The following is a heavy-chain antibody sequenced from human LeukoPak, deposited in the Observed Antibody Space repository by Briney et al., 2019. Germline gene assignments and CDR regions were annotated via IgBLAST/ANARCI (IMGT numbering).Heavy chain of an antibody. CDR2: ISWNRGAI. Sequence: GRSLRLSCAASGFTFDDYAMHWVRHAPGRGLEWVSGISWNRGAIIYADSVKGRFTISRDNAKNSLYLQMNSLRADDMALYYCAKGRSMWYFDYWGQGTLVTVSS. D-gene: IGHD2-21*01. CDR1: GFTFDDYA. J-gene: IGHJ4*02. CDR3: AKGRSMWYFDY. V-gene: IGHV3-9*03.